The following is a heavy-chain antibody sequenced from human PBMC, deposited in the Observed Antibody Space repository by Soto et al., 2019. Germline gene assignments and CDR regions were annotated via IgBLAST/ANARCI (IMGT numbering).Heavy chain of an antibody. Sequence: ETLSFTCTVSGGFIISDSHHWDWVRQSPGKGLEWVSVIYSGGYTYYADSVKGRFTISRDNSKNTLYLQMNSLRAEDTAVYYCVGGAWRSLDYWGQGTLVTVSS. D-gene: IGHD2-21*02. CDR1: GGFIISDSHH. V-gene: IGHV3-66*01. CDR3: VGGAWRSLDY. CDR2: IYSGGYT. J-gene: IGHJ4*02.